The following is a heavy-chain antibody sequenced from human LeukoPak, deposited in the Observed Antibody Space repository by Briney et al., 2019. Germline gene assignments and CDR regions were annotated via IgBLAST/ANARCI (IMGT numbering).Heavy chain of an antibody. CDR2: INHSGST. CDR1: GGSFSGYY. J-gene: IGHJ4*02. Sequence: SETLSLTCAVYGGSFSGYYWSWIRQPPGKGLEWIGEINHSGSTNYNPSLKSRVTISVDISQNQFSLKMRDVTAADTAVYFCATADWGSFYFDYWGQGTLVTVSS. D-gene: IGHD3-16*01. V-gene: IGHV4-34*01. CDR3: ATADWGSFYFDY.